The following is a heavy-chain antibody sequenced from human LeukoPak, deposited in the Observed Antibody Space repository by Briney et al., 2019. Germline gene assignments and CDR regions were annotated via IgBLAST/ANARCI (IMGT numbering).Heavy chain of an antibody. Sequence: PGGSLRLSCAASGFIFSSYAMSWVRQAPGKGLEWVSGLSGSGDYTYYADSVKGRFTISRDNSKDTLYLQMNSLRAEDTAVYYCAKGGTIAMAGTTNFDYWGQGILVTVSS. D-gene: IGHD6-19*01. J-gene: IGHJ4*02. CDR1: GFIFSSYA. CDR2: LSGSGDYT. V-gene: IGHV3-23*01. CDR3: AKGGTIAMAGTTNFDY.